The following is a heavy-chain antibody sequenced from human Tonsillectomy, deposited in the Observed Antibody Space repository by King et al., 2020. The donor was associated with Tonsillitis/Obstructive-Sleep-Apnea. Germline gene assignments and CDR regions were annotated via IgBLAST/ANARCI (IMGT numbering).Heavy chain of an antibody. CDR2: ISYDGSNK. J-gene: IGHJ4*02. V-gene: IGHV3-30*03. CDR3: ACSSLYYFDY. D-gene: IGHD6-13*01. Sequence: VQLVESGGGVVQPGRSLRLSCAASGFTFSSYGMHWVRQAPGKGLEWVAVISYDGSNKYYADSVKGRFTISRDNSKNTLYLQMNSLRAEDTAVYYCACSSLYYFDYWGQGTLVTVSS. CDR1: GFTFSSYG.